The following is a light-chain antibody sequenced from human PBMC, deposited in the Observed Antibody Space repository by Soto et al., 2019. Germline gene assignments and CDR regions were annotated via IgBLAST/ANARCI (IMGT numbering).Light chain of an antibody. CDR1: QGISSA. CDR3: QQFNTYPLT. V-gene: IGKV1-13*02. CDR2: DAS. J-gene: IGKJ1*01. Sequence: AIQLTQSPSSLSASVGDRVTITCRASQGISSALAWFQQRPGKPPKLLIYDASSLESGVPSRFGGSGSGTDFTLTISSLQPEDFATYYCQQFNTYPLTLGPGTKVDIK.